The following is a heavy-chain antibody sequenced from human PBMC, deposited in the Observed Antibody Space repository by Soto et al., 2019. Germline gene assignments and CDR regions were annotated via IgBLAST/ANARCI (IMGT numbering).Heavy chain of an antibody. CDR3: AKQQGPGTPYYYAMDV. CDR1: GFTLSSYA. Sequence: GGSLRLSCAASGFTLSSYAMSWVRQAPGKGLEWVSTLSGSGGATYYAASVKGRFTISRDNSKNTVYLQMNSLGADDTAVYYCAKQQGPGTPYYYAMDVWGQGTAVTVSS. CDR2: LSGSGGAT. V-gene: IGHV3-23*01. J-gene: IGHJ6*02. D-gene: IGHD1-1*01.